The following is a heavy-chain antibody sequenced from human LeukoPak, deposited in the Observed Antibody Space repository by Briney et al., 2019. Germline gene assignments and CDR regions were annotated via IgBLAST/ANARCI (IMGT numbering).Heavy chain of an antibody. D-gene: IGHD5-12*01. V-gene: IGHV3-21*04. CDR2: ISSSSSYI. CDR1: GFTFSSYS. J-gene: IGHJ4*02. CDR3: AKDGYSGYDPQYYFDY. Sequence: PGGSLRLSCAASGFTFSSYSMNWVRQAPGKGLEWVSSISSSSSYIYYADSVKGRFTISRDNAKNSLYLQMNSLRAEDTAVYYCAKDGYSGYDPQYYFDYWGQGTLVTVSS.